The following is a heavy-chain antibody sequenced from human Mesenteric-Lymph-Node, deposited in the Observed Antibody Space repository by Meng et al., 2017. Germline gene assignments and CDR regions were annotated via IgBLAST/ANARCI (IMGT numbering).Heavy chain of an antibody. CDR2: INPNSGGT. J-gene: IGHJ3*02. D-gene: IGHD2-15*01. V-gene: IGHV1-2*06. Sequence: ASVKVSCKASGYTFTGYYMHWVRQAPGQGLEWMGRINPNSGGTNYAQKFQGRVTMTRDTSISTAYMELSRLRSDDTAVYYCARLGYCSGGSCYDAFDIWGQGNAGHRLL. CDR3: ARLGYCSGGSCYDAFDI. CDR1: GYTFTGYY.